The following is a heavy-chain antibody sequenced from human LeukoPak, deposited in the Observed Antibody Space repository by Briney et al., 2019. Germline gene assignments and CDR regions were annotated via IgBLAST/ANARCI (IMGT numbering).Heavy chain of an antibody. Sequence: VASVKVSCKASGGTFSSYAISWVRQAPGQGLEWMGWINPNSGGTNYAQKFQGRVTMTRDTSISTAYMELSRLRSDDTAVYYCARELMGEVGTDWGQGTLVTVSS. V-gene: IGHV1-2*02. CDR3: ARELMGEVGTD. J-gene: IGHJ4*02. CDR1: GGTFSSYA. D-gene: IGHD1-26*01. CDR2: INPNSGGT.